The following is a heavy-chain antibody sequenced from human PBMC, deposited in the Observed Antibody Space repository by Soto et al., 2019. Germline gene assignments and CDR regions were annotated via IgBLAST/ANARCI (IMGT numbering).Heavy chain of an antibody. J-gene: IGHJ6*02. Sequence: GASVKVSCKASGYAFTKYGITWVRQAPGQGLEWLGWISGDNGNTNFAQRLKDRVTMTTDTSTTTAYMELRSLRRDDTAIYYCARVASLIPIFHGLDAWGQGTTVTV. V-gene: IGHV1-18*04. CDR3: ARVASLIPIFHGLDA. CDR1: GYAFTKYG. D-gene: IGHD3-3*01. CDR2: ISGDNGNT.